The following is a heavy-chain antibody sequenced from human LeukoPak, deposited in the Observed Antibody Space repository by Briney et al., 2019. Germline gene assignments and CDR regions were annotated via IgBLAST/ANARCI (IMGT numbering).Heavy chain of an antibody. CDR3: AKDREAGVTMIVEGTDAFDI. V-gene: IGHV3-23*01. J-gene: IGHJ3*02. D-gene: IGHD3-22*01. CDR2: ISGNGCSK. Sequence: GGSLRLSCAASGFTFSSYGMSWVLQAPGKGLGWVLAISGNGCSKYYADSVKGRFTVSRANSKDTQYMQMNSLRAEDTAVYYCAKDREAGVTMIVEGTDAFDIWGQGTMVTVSS. CDR1: GFTFSSYG.